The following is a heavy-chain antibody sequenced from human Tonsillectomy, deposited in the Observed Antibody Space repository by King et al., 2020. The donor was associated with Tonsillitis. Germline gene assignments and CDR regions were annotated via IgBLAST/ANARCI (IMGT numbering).Heavy chain of an antibody. Sequence: VQLVESGGGLVQPGGSLRLSCEASGFAFSRYSMNWVRQAPGKGLEWVSYIVSRSSTIYYADSVKGRFTISRDNGKNSMYLQMNSLRDEDTTIYYCARDVHTQQGAFCSSTSCNWLDPWGQGTLVTVSS. CDR1: GFAFSRYS. CDR3: ARDVHTQQGAFCSSTSCNWLDP. V-gene: IGHV3-48*02. J-gene: IGHJ5*02. D-gene: IGHD2-2*01. CDR2: IVSRSSTI.